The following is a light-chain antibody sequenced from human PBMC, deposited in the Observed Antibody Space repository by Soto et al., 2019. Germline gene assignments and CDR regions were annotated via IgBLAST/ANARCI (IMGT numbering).Light chain of an antibody. CDR2: DAS. CDR1: QSVSSSY. CDR3: QHRSSWTLT. J-gene: IGKJ4*01. Sequence: EIVLTQSPGTLSLSPGERATLSCRASQSVSSSYLAWYQQKPGQAPRLLIYDASNRATGIPARFSGSGSGTDFTLTISSLEPEDFAVYYCQHRSSWTLTFGGGTKVDIK. V-gene: IGKV3D-20*02.